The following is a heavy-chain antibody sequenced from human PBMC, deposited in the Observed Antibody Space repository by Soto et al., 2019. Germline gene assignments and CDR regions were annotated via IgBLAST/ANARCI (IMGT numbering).Heavy chain of an antibody. D-gene: IGHD3-10*01. J-gene: IGHJ4*02. V-gene: IGHV4-59*08. Sequence: SETLSHTCTVSGGSISSYYWSWIRQPPGKGLEWIGYIYYSGSTNYNPSLKSRVTISVDTSKNQFSLKLSSVTAADTAVYYCARHVLLWFGELTAWGQGTLVTVSS. CDR1: GGSISSYY. CDR3: ARHVLLWFGELTA. CDR2: IYYSGST.